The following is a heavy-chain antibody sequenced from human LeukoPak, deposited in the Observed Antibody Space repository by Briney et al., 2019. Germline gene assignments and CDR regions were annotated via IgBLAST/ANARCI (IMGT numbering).Heavy chain of an antibody. J-gene: IGHJ4*02. CDR2: IRSKANSYAT. V-gene: IGHV3-73*01. Sequence: GGSLRLSCAASGFIFSSYAMHWVRQASGKGLEWVGRIRSKANSYATAYAASVKGRFTISRDDSKNTAYLQMNSLKTEDTAVYYCTTSSGWQNWGQGTLVTVSS. D-gene: IGHD6-19*01. CDR1: GFIFSSYA. CDR3: TTSSGWQN.